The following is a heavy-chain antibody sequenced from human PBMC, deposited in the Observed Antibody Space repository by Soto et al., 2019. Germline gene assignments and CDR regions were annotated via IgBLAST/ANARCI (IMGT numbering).Heavy chain of an antibody. CDR3: ARACGGDCSLYYGMDV. Sequence: ASVKVSCKASGGTFSSYAISWVRQAPGQGLGWMGGIIPIFGTANYAQKFQGRVTITADESTSTAYMELSSLRSEDTAVYYCARACGGDCSLYYGMDVWGQGTTVTVSS. CDR1: GGTFSSYA. V-gene: IGHV1-69*13. D-gene: IGHD2-21*02. J-gene: IGHJ6*02. CDR2: IIPIFGTA.